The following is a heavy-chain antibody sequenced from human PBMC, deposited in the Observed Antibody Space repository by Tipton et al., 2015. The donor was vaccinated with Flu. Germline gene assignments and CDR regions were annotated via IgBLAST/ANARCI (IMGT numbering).Heavy chain of an antibody. CDR2: IYSSGST. J-gene: IGHJ4*02. CDR3: ASKNYYDVGGWSTTDY. Sequence: TLSLTCTVSGGSINSYYWSWIRQSAGKGLEWIGRIYSSGSTNYNPSLKSRVTISADTSKNQFYLRLSSVTAADTAVYHCASKNYYDVGGWSTTDYWGQGTLVTVSS. V-gene: IGHV4-4*07. CDR1: GGSINSYY. D-gene: IGHD3-22*01.